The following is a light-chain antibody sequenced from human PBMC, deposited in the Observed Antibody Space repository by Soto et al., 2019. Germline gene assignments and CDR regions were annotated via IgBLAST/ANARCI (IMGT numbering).Light chain of an antibody. V-gene: IGLV2-14*01. J-gene: IGLJ3*02. CDR3: SSYTTSGTPV. Sequence: QSVLTQPASVSGSPGQSITISCTGTSSDVGGYNYLSWYQQHPGKAPRVMIYEVSNRPSGVSNRFSGSKSGNTASLTISGLQAEDEADSFCSSYTTSGTPVFGGGTKVTVL. CDR2: EVS. CDR1: SSDVGGYNY.